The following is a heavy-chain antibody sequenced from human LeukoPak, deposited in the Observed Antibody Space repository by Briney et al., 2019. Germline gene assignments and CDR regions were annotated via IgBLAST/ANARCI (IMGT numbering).Heavy chain of an antibody. J-gene: IGHJ4*02. CDR2: IYYSGST. CDR1: DGSFTSGNYY. CDR3: ARAPIVVVSTPSFDT. D-gene: IGHD3-22*01. Sequence: SETLSLTCTVSDGSFTSGNYYWGWIRQPPGKGLEWIATIYYSGSTIYTPSLKSRLAISRDTSSDQFSLRLTSVTAADTAVYYCARAPIVVVSTPSFDTWGQGVLVTVSS. V-gene: IGHV4-39*07.